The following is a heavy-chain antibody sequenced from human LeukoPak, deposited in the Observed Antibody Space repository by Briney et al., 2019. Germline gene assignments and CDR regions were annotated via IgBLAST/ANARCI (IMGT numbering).Heavy chain of an antibody. CDR3: ATTVYGPMGY. V-gene: IGHV1-46*01. CDR1: GFPFTTYY. D-gene: IGHD2/OR15-2a*01. J-gene: IGHJ4*02. CDR2: INPSGGFT. Sequence: GASVKVSCKASGFPFTTYYMHWVRQAPGQGLEWMGIINPSGGFTNYAQKFQARVTMIRDMSTSTVYMELSSLRSEDTAVYYCATTVYGPMGYWGQGTLVTVSS.